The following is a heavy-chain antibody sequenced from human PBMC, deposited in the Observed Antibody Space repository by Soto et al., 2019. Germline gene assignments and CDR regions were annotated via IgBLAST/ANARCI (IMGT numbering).Heavy chain of an antibody. CDR3: ARVNYYDSSGYCDY. CDR2: IYYSGST. D-gene: IGHD3-22*01. CDR1: GGSISSYY. J-gene: IGHJ4*02. Sequence: PSETLSLTCTVSGGSISSYYWSWIRRPPGKGLEWIGYIYYSGSTNYNPSLKSRVTISVDTSKNQFSLKLSSVTAADTAVYYCARVNYYDSSGYCDYWGQGTLVTVSS. V-gene: IGHV4-59*01.